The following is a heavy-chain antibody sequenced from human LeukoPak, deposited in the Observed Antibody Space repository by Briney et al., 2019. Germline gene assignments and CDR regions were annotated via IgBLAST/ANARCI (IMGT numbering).Heavy chain of an antibody. V-gene: IGHV1-24*01. Sequence: ASVKVSCKVSGYTLTELSMHWVRQAPGKGREWMGGFDPEDGETIYAQKFQGRVTMTEDTSTDTAYMELSSLRSEDTAVYYCATHTTTGLWFDPWGQGTLVTVSS. CDR3: ATHTTTGLWFDP. D-gene: IGHD1-26*01. CDR1: GYTLTELS. J-gene: IGHJ5*02. CDR2: FDPEDGET.